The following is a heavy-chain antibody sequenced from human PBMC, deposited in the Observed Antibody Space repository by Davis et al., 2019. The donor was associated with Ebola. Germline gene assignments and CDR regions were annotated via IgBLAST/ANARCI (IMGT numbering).Heavy chain of an antibody. V-gene: IGHV3-7*01. CDR3: ARVLRGYSGYDRYGMDV. Sequence: GESLKISCAASGFTFSSYWMSWVRQAPGKGLEWVANIKQDGSEKYYVDSVKGRFTISRDNAKNTLYLQMNSLRAEDTAVYYCARVLRGYSGYDRYGMDVWGQGTTVTVSS. CDR2: IKQDGSEK. CDR1: GFTFSSYW. D-gene: IGHD5-12*01. J-gene: IGHJ6*02.